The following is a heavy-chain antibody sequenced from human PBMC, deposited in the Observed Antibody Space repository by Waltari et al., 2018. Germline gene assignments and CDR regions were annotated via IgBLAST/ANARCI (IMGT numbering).Heavy chain of an antibody. V-gene: IGHV4-61*02. CDR3: ARGLWDYDFWSGYSPNWFDP. J-gene: IGHJ5*02. CDR1: GGSISRGSYY. CDR2: IYTSGST. D-gene: IGHD3-3*01. Sequence: QVQLQESGTGLGKPSQTLSLTCTVSGGSISRGSYYWSWIRQPAGKGLEWIGRIYTSGSTNYNPSLKSRVTISVDTSKTQFSLKLSSVTAAATAVYYCARGLWDYDFWSGYSPNWFDPWGQGTLVTVSS.